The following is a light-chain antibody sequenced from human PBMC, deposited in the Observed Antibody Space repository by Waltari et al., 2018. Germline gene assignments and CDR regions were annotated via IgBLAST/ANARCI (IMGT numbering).Light chain of an antibody. Sequence: ILMTQSPVTLSVSPGERATLSCRASQSIYSNLAWYQQRPGQPPRLLIFDASTRASRSPARFSGSGSGTEFTLTIRTLQSEDSAVYYCQQYNVWPPITFGQGTRLEIK. CDR2: DAS. V-gene: IGKV3D-15*01. CDR3: QQYNVWPPIT. J-gene: IGKJ5*01. CDR1: QSIYSN.